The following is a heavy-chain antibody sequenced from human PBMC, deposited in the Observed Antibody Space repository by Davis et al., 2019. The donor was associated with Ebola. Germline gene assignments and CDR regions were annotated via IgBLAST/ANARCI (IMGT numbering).Heavy chain of an antibody. J-gene: IGHJ4*02. CDR2: IKQDGSEK. D-gene: IGHD1-20*01. Sequence: GESLKISCAASGFTFSSYWMSWVRQAPGKGLEWVANIKQDGSEKYYVDSVKGRFTISRDNAKNSLYLQMNSLRAEDTAIYYCAKGNLITGTDYFDYWGQGALVTVSS. CDR3: AKGNLITGTDYFDY. V-gene: IGHV3-7*03. CDR1: GFTFSSYW.